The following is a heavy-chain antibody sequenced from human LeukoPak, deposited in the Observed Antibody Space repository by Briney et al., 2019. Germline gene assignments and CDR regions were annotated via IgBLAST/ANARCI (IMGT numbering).Heavy chain of an antibody. CDR2: IYSGGST. J-gene: IGHJ6*02. CDR3: ASSSSSNQYYYYGMDV. D-gene: IGHD6-13*01. V-gene: IGHV3-53*01. CDR1: GFTVSSNY. Sequence: GGSLRLSCAASGFTVSSNYMSWVRQAPGKGLEWVSVIYSGGSTYYADSVKGRFTISRDNSKNTLYLQMNSLRAEDTAVYYCASSSSSNQYYYYGMDVWGQGTTVTVS.